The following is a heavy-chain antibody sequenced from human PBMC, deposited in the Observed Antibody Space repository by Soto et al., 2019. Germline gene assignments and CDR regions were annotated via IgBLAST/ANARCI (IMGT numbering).Heavy chain of an antibody. V-gene: IGHV4-34*01. Sequence: PSETLSLTCDVYGGSFSDNYWSWIRQPPGEGLVWIGEINDSGHTKINPSLKSRVTMSVDTSKHQFSLNLISVTAADTAVYYCAHHGGRAFDYWGRGTLVTVSS. D-gene: IGHD4-17*01. CDR1: GGSFSDNY. J-gene: IGHJ4*02. CDR3: AHHGGRAFDY. CDR2: INDSGHT.